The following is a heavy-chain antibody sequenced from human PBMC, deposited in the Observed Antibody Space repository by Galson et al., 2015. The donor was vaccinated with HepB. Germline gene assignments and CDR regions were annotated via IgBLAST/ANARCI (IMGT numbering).Heavy chain of an antibody. J-gene: IGHJ3*02. Sequence: SVKVSCKASGYTFTSYAMNWVRQAPGQGLEWMGWINTNTGNPTYAQGFTGRFVFSLDTSVSTAYLQISSLKAEDTAVYYCARESAPGDSGNAFDIWGQGTMATVSS. V-gene: IGHV7-4-1*02. CDR3: ARESAPGDSGNAFDI. CDR2: INTNTGNP. D-gene: IGHD1-26*01. CDR1: GYTFTSYA.